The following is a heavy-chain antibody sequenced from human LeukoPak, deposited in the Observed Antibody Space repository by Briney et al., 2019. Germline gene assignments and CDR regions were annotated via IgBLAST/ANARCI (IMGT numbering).Heavy chain of an antibody. Sequence: ASVKVSCKASGGTFSSYAISWVRQAPGQGLEWMGRIIPILGIANYAQKFQGRVTITADKSTSTAYMELSRLRSDDTAVYYCARVRYYYGSGSFFDYWGQGTLVTVSS. D-gene: IGHD3-10*01. CDR2: IIPILGIA. CDR3: ARVRYYYGSGSFFDY. J-gene: IGHJ4*02. CDR1: GGTFSSYA. V-gene: IGHV1-69*04.